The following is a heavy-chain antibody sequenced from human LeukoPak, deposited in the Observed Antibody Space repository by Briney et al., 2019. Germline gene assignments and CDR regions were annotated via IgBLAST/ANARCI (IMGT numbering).Heavy chain of an antibody. V-gene: IGHV3-53*01. CDR2: IYSGGNT. CDR3: AKTIVGVTNWFDP. J-gene: IGHJ5*02. D-gene: IGHD1-26*01. CDR1: GFTVSSNY. Sequence: GGSLRLSCAASGFTVSSNYISWVRQAPGKGLEWVSVIYSGGNTYYADAVKGRFSISSDNSKNTLYLQMNSLRAEDTAVYYCAKTIVGVTNWFDPWGQGTLVTVSS.